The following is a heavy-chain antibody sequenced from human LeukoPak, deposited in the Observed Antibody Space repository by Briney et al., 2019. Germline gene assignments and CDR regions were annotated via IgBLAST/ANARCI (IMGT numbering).Heavy chain of an antibody. V-gene: IGHV4-59*01. J-gene: IGHJ6*02. CDR3: ARSTSSGWKILYYDGMDV. D-gene: IGHD6-19*01. CDR2: ISYSGST. CDR1: GGSIRSYY. Sequence: SQTLSLTCTVSGGSIRSYYRSSIWQPPGKGLEWIGYISYSGSTNDNPSLKSRVTISVDTSKNQFSLKLSSVTAADTAVYYCARSTSSGWKILYYDGMDVWGQGTTVTVSS.